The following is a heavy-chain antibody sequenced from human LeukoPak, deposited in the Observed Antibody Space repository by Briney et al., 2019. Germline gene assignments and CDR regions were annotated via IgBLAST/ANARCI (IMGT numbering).Heavy chain of an antibody. J-gene: IGHJ6*03. CDR3: ARDYAPPGRYYYYYMDV. CDR2: INPNSGGT. V-gene: IGHV1-2*02. Sequence: GASVKVSCKASGYTFTGYYMHWVRQAPGQGLEWMGWINPNSGGTNYAQKFQGRVTMTRDTSISTAYMELSRLRSDDTAVYYCARDYAPPGRYYYYYMDVWGKGTTVTVSS. D-gene: IGHD3-16*01. CDR1: GYTFTGYY.